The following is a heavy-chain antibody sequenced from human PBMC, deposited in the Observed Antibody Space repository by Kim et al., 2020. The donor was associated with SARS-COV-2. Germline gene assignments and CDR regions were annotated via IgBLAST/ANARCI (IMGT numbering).Heavy chain of an antibody. Sequence: SETLSLTCAVYGGSFSGYYWSWIRQPPGKGLEWIGEINHSGSTNYNPSLKSRVTISVDTSKNQFSLKLSSVTAADTAVYYCARGLLLHAFDIWGQGTMVTVSS. V-gene: IGHV4-34*01. D-gene: IGHD3-22*01. CDR3: ARGLLLHAFDI. CDR2: INHSGST. CDR1: GGSFSGYY. J-gene: IGHJ3*02.